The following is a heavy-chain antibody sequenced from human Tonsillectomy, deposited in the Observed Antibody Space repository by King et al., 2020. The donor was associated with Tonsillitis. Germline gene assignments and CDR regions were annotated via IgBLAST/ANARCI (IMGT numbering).Heavy chain of an antibody. J-gene: IGHJ4*02. CDR3: ARLGGVRDSDYGGGFDY. Sequence: QLQESGPGLVKPSETLSLACTVSGDSISSSTYYWGWIRPPPGKGLVWSGRIYYSGSTYYNPSLKSRVTISVDTSKNQFSLKLSSVTAADTAVYYCARLGGVRDSDYGGGFDYWGQGTLVTVSS. V-gene: IGHV4-39*01. CDR1: GDSISSSTYY. D-gene: IGHD4-17*01. CDR2: IYYSGST.